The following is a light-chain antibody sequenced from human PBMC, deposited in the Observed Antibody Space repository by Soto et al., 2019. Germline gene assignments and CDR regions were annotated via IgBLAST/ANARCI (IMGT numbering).Light chain of an antibody. Sequence: IKMYQSPSSLSASVGDRVTITCRASQSISSYLNWYQQKPGKAPKLLIYAASSLQSGVPSRFSGSGSGTDFTLTISSLQPEDFATYYCQQSYSTPPTFGQGTKVDIK. V-gene: IGKV1-39*01. J-gene: IGKJ1*01. CDR3: QQSYSTPPT. CDR2: AAS. CDR1: QSISSY.